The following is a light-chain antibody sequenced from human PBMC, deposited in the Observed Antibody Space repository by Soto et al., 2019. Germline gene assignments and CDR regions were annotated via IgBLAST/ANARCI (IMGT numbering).Light chain of an antibody. V-gene: IGKV3D-15*01. J-gene: IGKJ4*01. CDR1: QNIDNN. CDR3: QQYNNWPPLT. Sequence: EIVMTQSPATLSVSPGDRVTLSCRASQNIDNNLAWYQQRPGQPPRLLIYGAPTRANGIPARFSGSGSGTEFTLTISSRQSEDFAVYCCQQYNNWPPLTFGGGTKVEIK. CDR2: GAP.